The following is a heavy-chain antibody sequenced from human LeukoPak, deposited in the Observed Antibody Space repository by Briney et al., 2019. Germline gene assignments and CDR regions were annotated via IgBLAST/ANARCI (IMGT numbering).Heavy chain of an antibody. V-gene: IGHV3-48*02. J-gene: IGHJ4*02. CDR2: ISSSSSTI. Sequence: GGSLRLSCAASGFTFSSYSMNWVRQAPRKGLEWVSYISSSSSTIYYADSVKGRFTISRDNAKNSLYLQMNSLRDEDAAVYYCASTVAGTPGYWGQGTLVTVSS. CDR3: ASTVAGTPGY. CDR1: GFTFSSYS. D-gene: IGHD6-19*01.